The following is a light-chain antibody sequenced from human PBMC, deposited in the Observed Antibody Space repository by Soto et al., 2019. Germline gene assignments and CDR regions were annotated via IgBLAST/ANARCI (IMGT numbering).Light chain of an antibody. CDR2: DAY. CDR1: QSFRGL. Sequence: EVVLTQSPVTLSLSPGERATLSCRASQSFRGLLAWYQQKPGQAPRLLIYDAYNRATGIQPRFSGSGPGTDFTLTIRSLEPEDSAVYYCQQRHMWPITFGQGTRLEIK. V-gene: IGKV3-11*01. J-gene: IGKJ5*01. CDR3: QQRHMWPIT.